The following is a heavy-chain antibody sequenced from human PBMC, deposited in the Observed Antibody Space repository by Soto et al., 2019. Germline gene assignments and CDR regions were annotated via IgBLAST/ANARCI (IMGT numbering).Heavy chain of an antibody. CDR1: GFTFSSYA. J-gene: IGHJ5*02. CDR2: ISGSGGST. V-gene: IGHV3-23*01. Sequence: GGSLRLSCAASGFTFSSYAMSWVRQAPGKGLEWVSAISGSGGSTYYADSVKGRFTISRDNSKNTLYLQMNSLRAEDTAVYYCAKVNGWGYCSSTSCRNWFDPWGQGTLVTVSS. CDR3: AKVNGWGYCSSTSCRNWFDP. D-gene: IGHD2-2*01.